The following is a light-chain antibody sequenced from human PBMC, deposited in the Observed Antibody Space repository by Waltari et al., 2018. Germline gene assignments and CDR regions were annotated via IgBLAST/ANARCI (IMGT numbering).Light chain of an antibody. CDR1: SSNIGGNT. Sequence: HSVLTQPPSASGTPGQRVTISCSGSSSNIGGNTVNWYQQLPGTAPKLLIHNNNQRPAGGPDRLSGSKSATSASLAISGLQSEDEADYYCAAWDDSLNGWVFGGGTKLTVL. CDR2: NNN. V-gene: IGLV1-44*01. J-gene: IGLJ3*02. CDR3: AAWDDSLNGWV.